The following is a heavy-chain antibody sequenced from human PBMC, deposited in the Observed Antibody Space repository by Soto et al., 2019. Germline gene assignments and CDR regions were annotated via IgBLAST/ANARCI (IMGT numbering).Heavy chain of an antibody. CDR1: GYTFTSYG. CDR3: ARDGEGNIVATIPYYYYGMDV. CDR2: ISAYNGNT. J-gene: IGHJ6*02. V-gene: IGHV1-18*01. D-gene: IGHD5-12*01. Sequence: QVQLVQSGAEVKKPGASVKVSCKASGYTFTSYGISWVRQAPGQGLEWMGWISAYNGNTNYAQKLQGRVTMTTDTSTSTAYMVLRSLRSDDTAVYYCARDGEGNIVATIPYYYYGMDVWGQGTTVTVSS.